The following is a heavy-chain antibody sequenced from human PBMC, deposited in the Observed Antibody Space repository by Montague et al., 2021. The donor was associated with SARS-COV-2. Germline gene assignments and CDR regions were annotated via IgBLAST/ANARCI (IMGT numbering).Heavy chain of an antibody. D-gene: IGHD3-10*01. J-gene: IGHJ6*01. V-gene: IGHV4-34*01. CDR2: INHGGNT. Sequence: SETLSLTCAVPGTSFSGNYWNWIRQRHGPGKEWIGEINHGGNTKYSPYLTRRLPISTYTSKTQFSLTLNSVAAAATAVYYCARLRDGVVPSPILGVEPYYSYYAMDVWGRGTTVTVSS. CDR3: ARLRDGVVPSPILGVEPYYSYYAMDV. CDR1: GTSFSGNY.